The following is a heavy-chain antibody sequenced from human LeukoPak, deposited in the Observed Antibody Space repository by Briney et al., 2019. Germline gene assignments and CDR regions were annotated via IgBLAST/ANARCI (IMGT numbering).Heavy chain of an antibody. CDR3: ARMATAFDY. CDR1: GFTFSNSW. V-gene: IGHV3-74*01. D-gene: IGHD1-1*01. CDR2: ISSDGSSS. J-gene: IGHJ4*02. Sequence: GGSLRLSCAASGFTFSNSWTHWVRQVPGKGLLWVSRISSDGSSSIYADSVKGRFTISRDNAKNTLYLQMNSLRAEDTAVYYCARMATAFDYWGQGTLVTVSS.